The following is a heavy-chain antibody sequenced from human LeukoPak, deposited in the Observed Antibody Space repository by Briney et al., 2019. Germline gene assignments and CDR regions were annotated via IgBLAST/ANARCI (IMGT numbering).Heavy chain of an antibody. J-gene: IGHJ5*02. Sequence: SETLSLTCAVYGGSFSGYYWSWIRQPPGKGLEWIGEINHSGSTNYNPSLKSRVTISVDTSKNQFSLKLSSVTAADTAVYYCARRMVRGVIITMGRYNWSDPWGQGTLVTVSS. CDR3: ARRMVRGVIITMGRYNWSDP. CDR2: INHSGST. D-gene: IGHD3-10*01. V-gene: IGHV4-34*01. CDR1: GGSFSGYY.